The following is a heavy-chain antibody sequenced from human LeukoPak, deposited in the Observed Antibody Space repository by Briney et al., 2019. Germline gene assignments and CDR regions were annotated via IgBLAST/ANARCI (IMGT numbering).Heavy chain of an antibody. D-gene: IGHD2-2*01. CDR3: AREKKGYCSSTSCSSFDP. V-gene: IGHV3-11*01. Sequence: GGSLRLSCAASGFTFSDYYMSWIRQAPGKGLEWVSYISSSGSTIYYADSVKGRFTISRDNAKNSLYLRMNSLRAEDTAVYYCAREKKGYCSSTSCSSFDPWGQGTLVTVSS. CDR2: ISSSGSTI. CDR1: GFTFSDYY. J-gene: IGHJ5*02.